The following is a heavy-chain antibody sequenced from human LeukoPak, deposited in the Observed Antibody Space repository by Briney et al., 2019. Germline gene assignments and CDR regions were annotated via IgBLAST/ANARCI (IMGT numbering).Heavy chain of an antibody. CDR1: GFTYSNYW. D-gene: IGHD3-22*01. CDR2: IKQDGSEK. CDR3: ASDSSGYWAMFDY. Sequence: PGGSLRLSCAASGFTYSNYWMSWVRQAPGKGLEWVANIKQDGSEKYYVDSVKGRFTISRDNAKNSLYLQMNSLRAEDTAVYYCASDSSGYWAMFDYWGQGTLVTVSS. V-gene: IGHV3-7*01. J-gene: IGHJ4*02.